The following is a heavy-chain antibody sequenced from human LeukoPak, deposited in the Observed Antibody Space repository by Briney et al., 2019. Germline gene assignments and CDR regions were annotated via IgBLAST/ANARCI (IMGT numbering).Heavy chain of an antibody. V-gene: IGHV3-7*01. Sequence: PGGSLRLSCAGSGFTFRNYWMGWVRQPPGKGLEWVANIRQDGGDNHYVDSVKGRFTISRDNARNSLSLQMNSLRAEDTAVYYCTKWPTSGSYYTEWGQGTLVIVSS. CDR2: IRQDGGDN. CDR3: TKWPTSGSYYTE. D-gene: IGHD3-10*01. J-gene: IGHJ4*02. CDR1: GFTFRNYW.